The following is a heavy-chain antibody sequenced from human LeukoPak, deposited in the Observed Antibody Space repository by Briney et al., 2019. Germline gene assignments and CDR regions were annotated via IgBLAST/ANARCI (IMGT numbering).Heavy chain of an antibody. J-gene: IGHJ4*02. D-gene: IGHD6-13*01. Sequence: ASVTVSCTTSGYTFTANYMHRVRQAPGQGLEWVGWINSNSGATSYAQKSQGRVTMTRDTSISTAYMELSRLTPDDTAVYYCARGFGTSWYDYWGQGTLVTVSS. CDR3: ARGFGTSWYDY. CDR2: INSNSGAT. CDR1: GYTFTANY. V-gene: IGHV1-2*02.